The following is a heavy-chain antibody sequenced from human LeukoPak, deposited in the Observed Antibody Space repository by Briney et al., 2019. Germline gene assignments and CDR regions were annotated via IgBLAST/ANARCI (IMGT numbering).Heavy chain of an antibody. Sequence: GGSLRLSCAASGFTVSSNYMSWVRQAPGKGLEWVSVIYSGGSTYYADSVKGRFTISRDISKNTLYLQMNSLRAEDTAVYYCARGYYDSSNTRHAFHIWGQGTMVTVSS. V-gene: IGHV3-66*01. CDR3: ARGYYDSSNTRHAFHI. J-gene: IGHJ3*02. D-gene: IGHD3-22*01. CDR2: IYSGGST. CDR1: GFTVSSNY.